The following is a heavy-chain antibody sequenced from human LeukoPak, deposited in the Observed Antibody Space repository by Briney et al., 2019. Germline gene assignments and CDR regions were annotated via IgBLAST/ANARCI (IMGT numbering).Heavy chain of an antibody. CDR1: GYTFTSYG. CDR3: TRVLANYESSGYSYSDAFDI. D-gene: IGHD3-22*01. Sequence: ASVKVSCKASGYTFTSYGISWVRQAPAQGLEWMGWVSAYNGNTNYAQKLQGRVTMTTDTSTSTAYMELRSLRSDDTAVYYCTRVLANYESSGYSYSDAFDIGGQGTMVTVSS. CDR2: VSAYNGNT. J-gene: IGHJ3*02. V-gene: IGHV1-18*01.